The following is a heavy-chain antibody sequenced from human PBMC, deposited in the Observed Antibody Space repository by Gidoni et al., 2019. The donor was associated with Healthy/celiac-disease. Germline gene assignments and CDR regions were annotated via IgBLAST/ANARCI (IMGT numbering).Heavy chain of an antibody. D-gene: IGHD2-2*01. CDR1: GGTFSSYA. CDR2: IIPILGIA. CDR3: ARDLGRDRNCSSTSCPRGLKQNYYYYYYMDV. Sequence: QVQLVQSGAAVKKPGSSVKVSCKASGGTFSSYAISWVRQSPGQGLEWMGRIIPILGIANYAQKFQGRVTITADKSTSTAYMELSSLRSEDTAVYYCARDLGRDRNCSSTSCPRGLKQNYYYYYYMDVWGKGTTVTVSS. J-gene: IGHJ6*03. V-gene: IGHV1-69*04.